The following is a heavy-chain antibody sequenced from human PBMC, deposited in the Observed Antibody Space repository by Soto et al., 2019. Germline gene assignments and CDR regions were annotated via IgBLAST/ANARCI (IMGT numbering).Heavy chain of an antibody. CDR3: VRGGRGYTRDDVFDI. CDR2: ISSTSSPI. J-gene: IGHJ3*02. CDR1: GFTFSSYS. V-gene: IGHV3-21*06. D-gene: IGHD2-2*02. Sequence: EVQLVESGGGLVKPGGSLRLSCVDSGFTFSSYSMNWVRKAPGKGLEWVSSISSTSSPIFYADSLKGRFTIFRDNAQSSLYLQMNSLRAEDTAVYYCVRGGRGYTRDDVFDIWGQGTMVTVSS.